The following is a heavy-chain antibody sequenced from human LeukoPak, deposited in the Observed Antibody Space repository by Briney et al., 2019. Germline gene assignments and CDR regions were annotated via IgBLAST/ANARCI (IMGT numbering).Heavy chain of an antibody. CDR1: GFTFSSYS. Sequence: GGSLRLSCAASGFTFSSYSMNWVRQAPGKGLEWVSSISSSSSYIYYADSVKGRFTISRDNAKNSLYLQMNSLRAEDTAVYYCARDPPTWRGLQNAFDIWGQGTMVTVSS. D-gene: IGHD2-15*01. CDR2: ISSSSSYI. V-gene: IGHV3-21*01. CDR3: ARDPPTWRGLQNAFDI. J-gene: IGHJ3*02.